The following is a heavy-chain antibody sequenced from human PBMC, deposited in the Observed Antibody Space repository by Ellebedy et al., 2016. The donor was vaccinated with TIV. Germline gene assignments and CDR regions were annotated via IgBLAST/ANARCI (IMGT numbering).Heavy chain of an antibody. CDR3: ASFGGDY. V-gene: IGHV4-34*01. CDR2: INHSGST. CDR1: GGSFSGYY. J-gene: IGHJ4*02. Sequence: SETLSLTXAVYGGSFSGYYWSWIRQPPGKGLEWIGEINHSGSTNYNPPLKSRVTISVDTSKNQFSLKLSSVTAADTAVYYCASFGGDYWGQGTLVTVSS. D-gene: IGHD3-10*01.